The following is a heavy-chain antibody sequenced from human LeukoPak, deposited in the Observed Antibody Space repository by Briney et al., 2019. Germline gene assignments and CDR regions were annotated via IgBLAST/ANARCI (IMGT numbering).Heavy chain of an antibody. CDR1: GGSISSYY. J-gene: IGHJ2*01. D-gene: IGHD3-22*01. CDR3: ARSTRYYYDSSVGWYFDL. CDR2: IYYSGST. Sequence: SETLSLTCTVSGGSISSYYWSWIPQPPGKGLEWIGYIYYSGSTNYNPSLKSRVTISVDTSKNQFSLKLSSVTAADTAVYYCARSTRYYYDSSVGWYFDLWGRGTLVTVSS. V-gene: IGHV4-59*01.